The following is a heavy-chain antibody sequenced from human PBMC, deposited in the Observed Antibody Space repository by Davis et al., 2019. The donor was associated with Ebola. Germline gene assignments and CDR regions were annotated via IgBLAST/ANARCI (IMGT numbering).Heavy chain of an antibody. J-gene: IGHJ3*02. V-gene: IGHV3-48*03. D-gene: IGHD2-2*01. CDR1: EFTFSSYE. CDR2: IDSSASTT. CDR3: ARDTKEYCSSPRCSNAFDI. Sequence: PGGSLRLSCAASEFTFSSYEMNWVRQAPGKGLEWVSYIDSSASTTYYADSVKGRFTISRDNAKNSLFLQMNSLRAEDTALYYCARDTKEYCSSPRCSNAFDIWGRGTMVTVSS.